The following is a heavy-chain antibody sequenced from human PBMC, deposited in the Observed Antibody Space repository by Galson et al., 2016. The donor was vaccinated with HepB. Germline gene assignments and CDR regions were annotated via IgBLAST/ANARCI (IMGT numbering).Heavy chain of an antibody. J-gene: IGHJ4*02. CDR3: ARDRPPGGLIAARPGDIEY. V-gene: IGHV3-49*04. D-gene: IGHD6-6*01. CDR2: IRSKAYGGTS. CDR1: GFTFGDYG. Sequence: SLRLSCAPSGFTFGDYGMSWVRQAPGEGLEWVSFIRSKAYGGTSEYAASVKGRFTISRDDSKSIAYLQMNSLIMEDTAVYYCARDRPPGGLIAARPGDIEYWGQGILVTVSS.